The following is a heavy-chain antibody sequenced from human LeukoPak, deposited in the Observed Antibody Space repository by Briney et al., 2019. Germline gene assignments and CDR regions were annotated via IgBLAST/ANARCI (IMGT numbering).Heavy chain of an antibody. CDR3: VRVVYGDYLFDY. J-gene: IGHJ4*02. D-gene: IGHD4-17*01. Sequence: GFTFSXXXMHWVRHAPGKXRXWXSRINTIASITTYAHSVKGRFTISRDNAKNTLYLQMNSLRAEDTAVYYCVRVVYGDYLFDYWGQGTLVTVSS. CDR2: INTIASIT. V-gene: IGHV3-74*01. CDR1: GFTFSXXX.